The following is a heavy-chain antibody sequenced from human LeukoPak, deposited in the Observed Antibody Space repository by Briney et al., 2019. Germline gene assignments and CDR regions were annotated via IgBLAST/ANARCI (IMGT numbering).Heavy chain of an antibody. J-gene: IGHJ4*02. CDR2: IDQSGST. CDR3: AREGRQDYVYFDH. D-gene: IGHD4-17*01. V-gene: IGHV4-34*01. CDR1: GGSFSDFS. Sequence: SETLSLTCAVYGGSFSDFSWSCIRQRPGQGLEWIGEIDQSGSTTYNPSLKSRVTISVDTSKKQFSLKVASVTAADTAVYYCAREGRQDYVYFDHWGQGSLVTVSS.